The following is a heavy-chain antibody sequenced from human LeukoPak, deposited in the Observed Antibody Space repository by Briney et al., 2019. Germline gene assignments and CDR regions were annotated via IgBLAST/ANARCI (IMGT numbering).Heavy chain of an antibody. CDR1: GFTFRNYN. V-gene: IGHV3-21*01. CDR3: ARQRGYCSSGVCRGWFDP. J-gene: IGHJ5*02. CDR2: ISESSSFI. D-gene: IGHD2-8*01. Sequence: GGSLRLSCAASGFTFRNYNMNWVRQAPGKGLEWVSSISESSSFIQYADSLKGRFAISRDNAKNSLYLQMNSLRAEDTAVYYCARQRGYCSSGVCRGWFDPWGQGTLVTVSS.